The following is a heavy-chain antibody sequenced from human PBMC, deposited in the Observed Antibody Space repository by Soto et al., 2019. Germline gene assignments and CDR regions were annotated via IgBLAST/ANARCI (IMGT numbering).Heavy chain of an antibody. CDR3: ARDQRGVTSGNYYYYYYMDV. CDR2: ISSSSTI. CDR1: GFTFSSYS. Sequence: GGSMRLSSAAAGFTFSSYSMNWVRQAPGKGLEWVSYISSSSTIYYADSVKGRFTISRDNAKNSLYLQMNSLRAEDTAVYYCARDQRGVTSGNYYYYYYMDVWGKGTTVTVSS. V-gene: IGHV3-48*01. D-gene: IGHD3-10*01. J-gene: IGHJ6*03.